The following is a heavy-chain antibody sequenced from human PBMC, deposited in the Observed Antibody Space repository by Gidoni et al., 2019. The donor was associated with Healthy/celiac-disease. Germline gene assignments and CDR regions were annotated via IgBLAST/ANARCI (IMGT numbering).Heavy chain of an antibody. CDR3: ARLANVYFWSGARGAFDI. Sequence: YAIRGVRQMPGKGLEWMGIIYPGDSDTRYSPSFQGQVTISADKSISTAYLQWSSLKASDTAMYYCARLANVYFWSGARGAFDIWGQGTMVTVSS. CDR1: YA. V-gene: IGHV5-51*01. D-gene: IGHD3-3*01. CDR2: IYPGDSDT. J-gene: IGHJ3*02.